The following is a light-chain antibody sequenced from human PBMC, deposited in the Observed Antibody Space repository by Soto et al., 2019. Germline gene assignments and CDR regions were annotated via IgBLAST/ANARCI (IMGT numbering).Light chain of an antibody. CDR3: QQYDNWPQT. Sequence: VLTQSPGTLSLSPGDSATLSCRASQSVSSSYLAWYQQKPGQAPRLLIYGASSRATGIPDRFSGSGSGTDFTLTISSLEPEDFAVYYCQQYDNWPQTCGQGTKVDIK. V-gene: IGKV3-20*01. CDR2: GAS. CDR1: QSVSSSY. J-gene: IGKJ1*01.